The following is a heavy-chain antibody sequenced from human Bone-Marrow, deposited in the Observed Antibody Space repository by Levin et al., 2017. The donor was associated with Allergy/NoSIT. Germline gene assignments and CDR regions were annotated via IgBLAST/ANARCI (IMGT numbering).Heavy chain of an antibody. V-gene: IGHV3-30*18. CDR3: AKDRYNSGYSLGLRFCDS. J-gene: IGHJ4*02. CDR2: ISHDGSSK. Sequence: GGSLRLSCAASGFTFSSYDMHWVRQAPGKGLEWVAVISHDGSSKYYADSVKGRFTISRDNSKNTLYLQMNSLTTEDTAVYYCAKDRYNSGYSLGLRFCDSWGQGTLVSVSS. D-gene: IGHD3-22*01. CDR1: GFTFSSYD.